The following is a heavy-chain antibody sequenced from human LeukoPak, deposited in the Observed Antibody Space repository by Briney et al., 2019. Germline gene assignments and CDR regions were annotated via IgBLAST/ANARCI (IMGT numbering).Heavy chain of an antibody. D-gene: IGHD3-22*01. CDR2: INQGGNEK. J-gene: IGHJ6*03. V-gene: IGHV3-7*01. Sequence: GGSLRLSCAASGLTFSSCWMSWVRQAPGRGLEWVANINQGGNEKYYVDSVKGRFTISRDNAKNSQYLQMNSLRVEYTAVYYCARGRFYYDTSGSYSYNYHMHVWGKGTTVTVSS. CDR3: ARGRFYYDTSGSYSYNYHMHV. CDR1: GLTFSSCW.